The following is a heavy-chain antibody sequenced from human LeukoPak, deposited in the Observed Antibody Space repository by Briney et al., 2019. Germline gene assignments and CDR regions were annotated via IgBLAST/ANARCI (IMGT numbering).Heavy chain of an antibody. V-gene: IGHV1-46*01. CDR1: GYTFTSYY. J-gene: IGHJ6*03. CDR3: ARVAAEVVGVPGAIGFGWLRRDYYYMDV. D-gene: IGHD2-2*02. Sequence: ASVKVSCKASGYTFTSYYIHWVRQAPGEGLEWMGIINPSGGSTSYAQKFQGRVTMTRDMSTSTVYMELGSLRSEDTAVYYCARVAAEVVGVPGAIGFGWLRRDYYYMDVWGKGTTVTVSS. CDR2: INPSGGST.